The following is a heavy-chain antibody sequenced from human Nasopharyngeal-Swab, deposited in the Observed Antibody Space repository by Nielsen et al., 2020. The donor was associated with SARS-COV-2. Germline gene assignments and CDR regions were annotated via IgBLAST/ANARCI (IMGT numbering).Heavy chain of an antibody. Sequence: GEPLKISCAASGFTFSSYAMHWVRQAPGKGLEWVAVISYDGSNKYYADSVKGRFTISRDNSKNTLYLQMNSLRAEDTAVYYCARGEAAADFYYYGMDVWGQGTTVTVSS. CDR1: GFTFSSYA. D-gene: IGHD6-13*01. CDR3: ARGEAAADFYYYGMDV. J-gene: IGHJ6*02. V-gene: IGHV3-30-3*01. CDR2: ISYDGSNK.